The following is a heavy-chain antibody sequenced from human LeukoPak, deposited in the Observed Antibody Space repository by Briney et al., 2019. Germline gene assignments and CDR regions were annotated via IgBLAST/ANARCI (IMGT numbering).Heavy chain of an antibody. CDR3: TTNGGKRYFGY. D-gene: IGHD3-9*01. CDR2: IKSKTDGGTI. V-gene: IGHV3-15*01. CDR1: GFIFSNAW. J-gene: IGHJ4*02. Sequence: KPGGSLRLSCAASGFIFSNAWMSWVRQAPGKGLEWVGHIKSKTDGGTIDYDATVKGRFTISRDDSKNTLYLQMDSLKTEDTAVYYCTTNGGKRYFGYWGQGTLVTVSS.